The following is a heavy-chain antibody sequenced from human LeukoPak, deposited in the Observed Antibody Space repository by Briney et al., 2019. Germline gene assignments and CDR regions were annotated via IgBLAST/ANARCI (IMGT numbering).Heavy chain of an antibody. J-gene: IGHJ4*02. CDR3: AKELGLGYSSSWSDY. Sequence: PGRSLRLSCAASGFTFSSYGMHWVRQAPGKGLEWVAVMSYDGSNKYYADSVKGRFTISRDNSKNTLYLQMNSLRAEDTAVYYCAKELGLGYSSSWSDYWGQGTLVTVSS. V-gene: IGHV3-30*18. CDR1: GFTFSSYG. CDR2: MSYDGSNK. D-gene: IGHD6-13*01.